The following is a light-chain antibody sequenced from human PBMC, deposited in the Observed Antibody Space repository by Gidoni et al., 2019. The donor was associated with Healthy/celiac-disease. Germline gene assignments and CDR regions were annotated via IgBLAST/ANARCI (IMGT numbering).Light chain of an antibody. J-gene: IGLJ2*01. V-gene: IGLV2-11*01. CDR2: DVS. CDR1: SSDVGGYNY. Sequence: QSALTQPRSVSGSPGQSVTISCTGTSSDVGGYNYVSLYQQHPGKAPKLLIYDVSKRPSGVPDLFSGPKSGNTASLTIPGLQAEDEADYYCSSYAGSYTLFGGGTTLTVL. CDR3: SSYAGSYTL.